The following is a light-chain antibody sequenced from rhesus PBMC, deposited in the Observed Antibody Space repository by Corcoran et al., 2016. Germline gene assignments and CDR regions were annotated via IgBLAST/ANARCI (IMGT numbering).Light chain of an antibody. CDR1: QSISSG. CDR3: QQYSGSPWT. V-gene: IGKV1-22*01. Sequence: DIQMTQSPSSLSASVGDTVTTTCRASQSISSGLAWYQQKPGKAPKFLIYKASSLQSGCPSRFSGLGSWTDFTLTISSLQSEGFATYFCQQYSGSPWTFGQRTKVEIK. J-gene: IGKJ1*01. CDR2: KAS.